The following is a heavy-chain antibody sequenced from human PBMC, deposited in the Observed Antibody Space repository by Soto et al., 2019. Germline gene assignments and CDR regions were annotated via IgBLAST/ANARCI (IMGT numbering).Heavy chain of an antibody. V-gene: IGHV3-23*01. CDR2: ISGSGGST. D-gene: IGHD3-22*01. CDR1: GFTFSSYA. J-gene: IGHJ4*02. Sequence: LRLCCAASGFTFSSYAMSWVRQAPGKGLEWVSAISGSGGSTYYADSVKGRFTISRDNSKNTLYLQMNSLRAEDTAVYYCAKVPSYYDSSGYYNYWGQGTLVTVSS. CDR3: AKVPSYYDSSGYYNY.